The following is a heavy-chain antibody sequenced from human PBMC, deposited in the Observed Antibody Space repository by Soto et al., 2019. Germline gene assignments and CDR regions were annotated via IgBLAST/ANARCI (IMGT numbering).Heavy chain of an antibody. V-gene: IGHV3-23*01. CDR2: ISGSGGST. CDR1: GFTFSSYA. CDR3: AKASYYGSGSYYNVH. D-gene: IGHD3-10*01. Sequence: GGSLRLSCAASGFTFSSYAMSWVRQAPGKGLEWVSAISGSGGSTYYADSVKGRFTISRDNSKNTLYLQMNSLRAEDTAVYYCAKASYYGSGSYYNVHWGQGTLVTVSS. J-gene: IGHJ4*02.